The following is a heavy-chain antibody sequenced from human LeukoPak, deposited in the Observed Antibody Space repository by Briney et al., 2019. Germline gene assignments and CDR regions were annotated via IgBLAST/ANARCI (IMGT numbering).Heavy chain of an antibody. CDR2: ISSSSSYI. CDR3: ARAVSMGRGDY. J-gene: IGHJ4*02. V-gene: IGHV3-21*01. D-gene: IGHD5-24*01. CDR1: GFTFSTYN. Sequence: NPGGSLRLSCAASGFTFSTYNINWVRQAPGKGLEWVSSISSSSSYIEYADSVKGRFTISRDNAKNSLYLQMNSLRAEDTAVYYCARAVSMGRGDYWGQGTLVTVSS.